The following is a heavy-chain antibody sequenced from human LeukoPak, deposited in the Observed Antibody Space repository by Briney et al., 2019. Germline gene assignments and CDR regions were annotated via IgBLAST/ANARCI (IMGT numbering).Heavy chain of an antibody. Sequence: GASVKVSCKASGGTFSSYAISWVRQAPGQGLEWMGGIIPIFGTANYAQKFQGRVTITADESTSTAYMELSRLRSEDTAVYYCARVLVEMATIELSHWFDPWGQGTLVTVSS. V-gene: IGHV1-69*13. CDR1: GGTFSSYA. J-gene: IGHJ5*02. CDR3: ARVLVEMATIELSHWFDP. CDR2: IIPIFGTA. D-gene: IGHD5-24*01.